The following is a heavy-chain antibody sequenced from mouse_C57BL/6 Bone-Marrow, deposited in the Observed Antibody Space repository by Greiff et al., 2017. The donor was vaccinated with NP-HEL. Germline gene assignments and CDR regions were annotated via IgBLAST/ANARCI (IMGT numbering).Heavy chain of an antibody. D-gene: IGHD2-1*01. Sequence: EVKLMESGAELVKPGASVKLSCTASGFNIKDYYMHWVKQRTEQGLEWIGRIDPEDGETKYAPKFQGKATITADTSSNTAYLQLSSLTSEDTAVYYCARGAYGNYPAYWGQGTLVTVSA. CDR2: IDPEDGET. V-gene: IGHV14-2*01. CDR3: ARGAYGNYPAY. J-gene: IGHJ3*01. CDR1: GFNIKDYY.